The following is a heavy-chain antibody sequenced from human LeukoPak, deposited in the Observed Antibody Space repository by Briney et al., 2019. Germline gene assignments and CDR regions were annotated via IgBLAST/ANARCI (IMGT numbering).Heavy chain of an antibody. D-gene: IGHD1-26*01. CDR2: INTDGGTT. J-gene: IGHJ5*02. CDR3: ARVGRGSWNWFDP. Sequence: GGSLRLSCAASGFTFSSYWMHWVRQAPGKGLVWVSRINTDGGTTTYADSVKGRFTISRDNAKNTLYLQMSSLRAEDTAVYYCARVGRGSWNWFDPWGQGTLVTVSS. CDR1: GFTFSSYW. V-gene: IGHV3-74*01.